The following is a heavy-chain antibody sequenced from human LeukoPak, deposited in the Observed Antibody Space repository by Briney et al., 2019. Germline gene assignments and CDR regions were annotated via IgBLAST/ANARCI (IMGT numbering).Heavy chain of an antibody. CDR2: IDTDGST. CDR1: GFTFSSYR. CDR3: ARGLLGIDF. D-gene: IGHD2-8*02. V-gene: IGHV3-74*01. J-gene: IGHJ4*02. Sequence: HPGGSLRLSCAPSGFTFSSYRMHWVRQAPGKGLMWVSRIDTDGSTNYADSVEGRFTISRDNAKNTLYLQMNSLRAEDTAVYYCARGLLGIDFWGQGTLVTVSS.